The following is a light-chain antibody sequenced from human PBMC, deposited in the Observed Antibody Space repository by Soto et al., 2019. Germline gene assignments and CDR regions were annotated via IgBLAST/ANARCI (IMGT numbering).Light chain of an antibody. CDR3: QQYYTTPYT. V-gene: IGKV4-1*01. J-gene: IGKJ2*01. CDR2: WSS. Sequence: DIVVTQSPASLAVSLGERATINCKSSQSVLYSSNNKNYLAWYQQKPGQPPKLLIYWSSTRESGVPDRFSGSGSGTDFTLTISSLQAEDVAVYYCQQYYTTPYTFGQGTKVEIK. CDR1: QSVLYSSNNKNY.